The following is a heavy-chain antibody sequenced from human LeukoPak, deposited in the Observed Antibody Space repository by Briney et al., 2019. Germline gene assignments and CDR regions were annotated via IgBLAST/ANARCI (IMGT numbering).Heavy chain of an antibody. V-gene: IGHV3-23*01. D-gene: IGHD3-9*01. CDR2: ISGSGGST. Sequence: GGSLRLSCAASGFTFSSYSMNWVRQAPGKGLEWVSAISGSGGSTYYADSVKGRFTISRDNSKNTLYLQMNSLRAVDTAVYYCAKCDYNILTGYYYYGMDVWGQGTTVTVSS. CDR1: GFTFSSYS. CDR3: AKCDYNILTGYYYYGMDV. J-gene: IGHJ6*02.